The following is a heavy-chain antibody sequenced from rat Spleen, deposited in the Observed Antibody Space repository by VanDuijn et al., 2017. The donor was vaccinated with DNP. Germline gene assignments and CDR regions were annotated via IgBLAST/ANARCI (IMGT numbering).Heavy chain of an antibody. J-gene: IGHJ2*01. CDR3: ARRPPATRGPLDY. Sequence: EVQLVESGGGLVQPGRSLKLSCAASGFTFSNYDMAWVRQAPTKGLEWVASISPSGGSTYYRDSVKGRFTVSRDNAKSTLYLQMDSLRSEDTATYYCARRPPATRGPLDYWGQGVAVTVSS. D-gene: IGHD1-4*01. CDR1: GFTFSNYD. V-gene: IGHV5-25*01. CDR2: ISPSGGST.